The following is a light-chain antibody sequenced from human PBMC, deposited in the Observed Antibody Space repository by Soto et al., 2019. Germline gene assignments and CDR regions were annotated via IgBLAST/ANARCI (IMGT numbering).Light chain of an antibody. CDR3: CSYAGSKDVV. J-gene: IGLJ2*01. CDR2: EVS. Sequence: QSALTQPASVSGSPGQSITISCTGTSSDVGSYNLVSWYQHHPGKAPKLMIYEVSKRPSGVSNRFSGSKSGNTASLTISGLQAEDEADYDCCSYAGSKDVVFGGGTKLTVL. CDR1: SSDVGSYNL. V-gene: IGLV2-23*02.